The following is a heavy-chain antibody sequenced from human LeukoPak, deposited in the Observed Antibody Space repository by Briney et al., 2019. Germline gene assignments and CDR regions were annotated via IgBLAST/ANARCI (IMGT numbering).Heavy chain of an antibody. J-gene: IGHJ4*02. D-gene: IGHD2-2*01. CDR2: IYTSGST. V-gene: IGHV4-4*07. Sequence: SETLSLTCTVSGGSISSYYWSWIRQPAGKGLEWIGRIYTSGSTNYNPSLKSRVTMSVDTSMNQFSLKLSSVTAADTAVYYCARDNTAVVPAALDYFDYWGQGTLVTVSS. CDR3: ARDNTAVVPAALDYFDY. CDR1: GGSISSYY.